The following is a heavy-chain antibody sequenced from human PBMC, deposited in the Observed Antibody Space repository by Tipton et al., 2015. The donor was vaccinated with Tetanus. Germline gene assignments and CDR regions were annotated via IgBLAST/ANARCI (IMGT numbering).Heavy chain of an antibody. D-gene: IGHD3-10*01. J-gene: IGHJ5*02. CDR1: GGSFSDFY. CDR3: AGGLVRWYEP. V-gene: IGHV4-34*01. CDR2: INHSGTA. Sequence: TLSLTCAVSGGSFSDFYWSWIRQVPGQGLVWIGEINHSGTANKNPSLKSRVTMSVDTSNKQFSLRLDSVTAADTAVYSCAGGLVRWYEPWGRGTLVSVSS.